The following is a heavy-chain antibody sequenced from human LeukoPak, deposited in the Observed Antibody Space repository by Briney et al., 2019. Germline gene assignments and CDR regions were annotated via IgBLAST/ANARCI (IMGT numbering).Heavy chain of an antibody. D-gene: IGHD1-26*01. CDR1: GGSMTSYF. J-gene: IGHJ6*03. CDR3: ARGYSTGSKRFSMYYNMDV. Sequence: PSETLSLTCSVSGGSMTSYFWSWIRQAPGKGLEHIGYVHYSGSTNYNPSLKSRLTISVDTSKRQFFLRLTSVTAADTAVYYCARGYSTGSKRFSMYYNMDVWGKGTTDTVSS. V-gene: IGHV4-59*01. CDR2: VHYSGST.